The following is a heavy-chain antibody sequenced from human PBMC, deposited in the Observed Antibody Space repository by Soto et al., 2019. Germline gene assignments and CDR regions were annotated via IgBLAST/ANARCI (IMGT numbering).Heavy chain of an antibody. CDR2: INHSGST. V-gene: IGHV4-34*01. J-gene: IGHJ5*02. CDR1: GGSFSGYY. CDR3: ARGRIVVVVAARYNWFDP. Sequence: QVQLQQWGAGLLKPSETLSLTCAVYGGSFSGYYWSWIRQPPGKGLEWIGEINHSGSTNYNPSLRRRFTISVDXXKXQXXLKLSSVTAADTAVYYCARGRIVVVVAARYNWFDPWGQGTLVTVSS. D-gene: IGHD2-15*01.